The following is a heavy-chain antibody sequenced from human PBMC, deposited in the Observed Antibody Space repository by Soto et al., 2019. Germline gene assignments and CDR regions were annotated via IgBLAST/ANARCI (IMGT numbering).Heavy chain of an antibody. CDR1: GYSFTSYW. Sequence: GESLKISCKGSGYSFTSYWIGWVRQMPGKGLEWMGIIYPGDSDTRYSPSFQGQVTISADKSISTAYLQWSSLKASDTAMYYCARLQWLAPYYYYYYMDVWGKGTTVTVSS. CDR3: ARLQWLAPYYYYYYMDV. J-gene: IGHJ6*03. CDR2: IYPGDSDT. V-gene: IGHV5-51*01. D-gene: IGHD6-19*01.